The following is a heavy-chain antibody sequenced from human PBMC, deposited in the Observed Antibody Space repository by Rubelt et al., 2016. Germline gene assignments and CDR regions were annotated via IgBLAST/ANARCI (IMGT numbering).Heavy chain of an antibody. J-gene: IGHJ4*02. CDR2: T. D-gene: IGHD2-15*01. CDR3: ARVMFYVVEYYFDY. Sequence: TYYADSVKGRFTISRDNAKNSLYLQMNSLRAEDTAVYYCARVMFYVVEYYFDYWGQGTLVTVSS. V-gene: IGHV3-11*05.